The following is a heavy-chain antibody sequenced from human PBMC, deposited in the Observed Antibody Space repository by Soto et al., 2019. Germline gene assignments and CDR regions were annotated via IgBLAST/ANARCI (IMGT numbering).Heavy chain of an antibody. CDR1: GYTFTSYY. Sequence: ASVKVSCKASGYTFTSYYMHWVRQAPGQGLEWMGWINPNSGGTNYAQKFQGWVTMTRDTSISTAYMELSRLRSDDTAVYYCAREIAYYYGSGSYSLDYWGQGTLVTVSS. J-gene: IGHJ4*02. V-gene: IGHV1-2*04. CDR2: INPNSGGT. D-gene: IGHD3-10*01. CDR3: AREIAYYYGSGSYSLDY.